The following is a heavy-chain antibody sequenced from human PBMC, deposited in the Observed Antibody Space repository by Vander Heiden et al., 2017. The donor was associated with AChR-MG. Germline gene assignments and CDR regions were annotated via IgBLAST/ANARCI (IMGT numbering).Heavy chain of an antibody. Sequence: QVQLQQWGAGLLKPSETLSLTCADYGGSFSGYYWSWIRQPPGKGLEWIGEINHSGSTNYNPSLKSRVTISVDTSKNQFSLKLSSVTAADTAVYYCARGLSWLGYWGQGTLVTVSS. CDR1: GGSFSGYY. CDR2: INHSGST. V-gene: IGHV4-34*01. CDR3: ARGLSWLGY. J-gene: IGHJ4*02. D-gene: IGHD6-19*01.